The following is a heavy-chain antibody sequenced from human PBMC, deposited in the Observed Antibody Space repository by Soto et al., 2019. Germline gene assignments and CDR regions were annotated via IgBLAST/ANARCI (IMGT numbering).Heavy chain of an antibody. CDR3: ASGRYCSSTSCHYYYYYYYGMDV. D-gene: IGHD2-2*01. J-gene: IGHJ6*02. CDR1: GGSISSSNW. CDR2: IYHSGST. V-gene: IGHV4-4*02. Sequence: QVQLQESGPGLVKPSGTLSLTCAVSGGSISSSNWWSWVRQPPGKGLEWIGEIYHSGSTNYNPSLQSRVILSVDKSMNQFFLTLSSVTAADVAVYYCASGRYCSSTSCHYYYYYYYGMDVWGQGPTVTVSS.